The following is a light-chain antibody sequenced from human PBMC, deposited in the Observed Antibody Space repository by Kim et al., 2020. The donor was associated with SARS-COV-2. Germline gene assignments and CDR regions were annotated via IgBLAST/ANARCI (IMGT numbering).Light chain of an antibody. J-gene: IGLJ1*01. V-gene: IGLV1-47*01. CDR2: KTF. CDR3: AAWDDTTNSYV. CDR1: SSNIGRDY. Sequence: ELTQPPSASGTPGQRVTISCSGGSSNIGRDYVYWYQQLPGTTPKLLIYKTFQRPSGVPDRFSGSKSGTSASLTISGLRSEDEADYYCAAWDDTTNSYV.